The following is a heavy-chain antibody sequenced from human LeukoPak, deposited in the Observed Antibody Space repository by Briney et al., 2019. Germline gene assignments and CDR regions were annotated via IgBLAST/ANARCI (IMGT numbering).Heavy chain of an antibody. CDR2: IYHSGST. CDR3: ARREYYDSRGYFDF. D-gene: IGHD3-22*01. Sequence: PSGTLSLTCAVSGGSISSSNWWSWVRQPPGKGLEWIGEIYHSGSTNYNPSLKSRVTISVDKSKNQFSLKLSSVTAADTAVYYCARREYYDSRGYFDFWGQGTMVTVSS. CDR1: GGSISSSNW. V-gene: IGHV4-4*02. J-gene: IGHJ3*01.